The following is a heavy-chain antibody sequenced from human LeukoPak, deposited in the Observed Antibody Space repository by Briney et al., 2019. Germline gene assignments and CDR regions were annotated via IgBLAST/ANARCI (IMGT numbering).Heavy chain of an antibody. D-gene: IGHD2-21*02. CDR2: ISASGDTT. CDR3: AKGKTYCGGDCYNY. J-gene: IGHJ4*02. CDR1: GFSFSSYA. V-gene: IGHV3-23*01. Sequence: PGASLRLSCPASGFSFSSYAMTWVRQAPGKGLEWVSSISASGDTTCYADSVKGRFTISRDNSKKTLYLQMNSLRAEDTAVYYCAKGKTYCGGDCYNYWGQGTLVTVSS.